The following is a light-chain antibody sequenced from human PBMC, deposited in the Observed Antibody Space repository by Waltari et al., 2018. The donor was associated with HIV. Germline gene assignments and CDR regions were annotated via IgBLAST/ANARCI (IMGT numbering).Light chain of an antibody. CDR2: SAT. J-gene: IGKJ3*01. V-gene: IGKV1-39*01. CDR1: QNINTY. CDR3: QQSYTSPT. Sequence: DIQMTQSPSSLSASIGDRVTITCRASQNINTYLNWYQQKPGKAPKALIYSATTLKSGVPSRFTGSGSGTDFTLTITSLQPEDFGTYFCQQSYTSPTFGPGTTVDLK.